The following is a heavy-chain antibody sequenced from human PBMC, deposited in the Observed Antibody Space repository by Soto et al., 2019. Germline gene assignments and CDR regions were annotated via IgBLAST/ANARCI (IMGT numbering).Heavy chain of an antibody. CDR2: TYYSGNT. CDR1: GGSLYSDY. Sequence: QVQLQESGPGLLKPSETLSLTCTVSGGSLYSDYWIWIRQSPGKGLEWIGYTYYSGNTKYNPSLKSRVAISVAMSKEPSAIRLSSVTVAGTAIYYCARGSNGGGSALHMWGQGTMVTVSP. V-gene: IGHV4-59*01. J-gene: IGHJ3*02. D-gene: IGHD3-16*01. CDR3: ARGSNGGGSALHM.